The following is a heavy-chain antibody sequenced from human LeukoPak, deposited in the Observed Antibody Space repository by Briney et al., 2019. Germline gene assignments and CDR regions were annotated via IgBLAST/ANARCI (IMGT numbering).Heavy chain of an antibody. CDR1: GFTVSNNY. J-gene: IGHJ5*02. CDR2: IYSGGST. V-gene: IGHV3-53*01. D-gene: IGHD6-19*01. Sequence: GGSLRLSCAASGFTVSNNYMSWVRQAPGKGLEWVSVIYSGGSTYYADSVKGRFTISRDSSKNTLYLLMNSLSAEDTAVYYCAKRVIAVAGTWFDPWGQGTLVTVSS. CDR3: AKRVIAVAGTWFDP.